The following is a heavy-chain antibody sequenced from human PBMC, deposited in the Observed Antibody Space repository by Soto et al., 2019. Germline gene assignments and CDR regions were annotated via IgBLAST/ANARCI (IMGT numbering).Heavy chain of an antibody. J-gene: IGHJ4*02. CDR3: AYRALYSGSYWDGGYFDS. D-gene: IGHD1-26*01. CDR2: IYWDDDK. V-gene: IGHV2-5*02. CDR1: GFSLHTSQVG. Sequence: QITLRESGPTRVRPTQTLSLTCTFSGFSLHTSQVGVGWIRQPPGKALEWLALIYWDDDKRYSPSLKSRLSITKDTSANQVVLRMTNMDPVDTATYYCAYRALYSGSYWDGGYFDSWGQGALITVSS.